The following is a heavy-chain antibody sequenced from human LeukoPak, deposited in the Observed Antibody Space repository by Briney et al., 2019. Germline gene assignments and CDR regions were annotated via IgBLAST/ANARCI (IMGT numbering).Heavy chain of an antibody. D-gene: IGHD3-22*01. CDR1: GFTFSSYG. CDR2: ISGSGGST. CDR3: AKDRYYYDSSIGLYYFDY. J-gene: IGHJ4*02. Sequence: GGTLRLSCAASGFTFSSYGMSWVRQAPGKGLEWVSAISGSGGSTYHADSVKGRFTISRDNSKNTLYLQMNSLRAEDTAVYYCAKDRYYYDSSIGLYYFDYWGQGTLVTVSS. V-gene: IGHV3-23*01.